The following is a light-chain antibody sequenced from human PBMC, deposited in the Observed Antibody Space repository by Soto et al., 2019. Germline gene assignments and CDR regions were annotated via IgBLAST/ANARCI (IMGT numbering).Light chain of an antibody. CDR1: SGHSSYI. V-gene: IGLV4-60*03. CDR3: ETCDSNIYVV. J-gene: IGLJ2*01. CDR2: LEGSGSY. Sequence: QSVLTQSSSASASLGSSVKLTCTLSSGHSSYIIAWHQQQPGKAPRYLMKLEGSGSYHKGSGVPDRFSGSSSGADRYLTISSLQSEDEADYYCETCDSNIYVVFGGGTKLTVL.